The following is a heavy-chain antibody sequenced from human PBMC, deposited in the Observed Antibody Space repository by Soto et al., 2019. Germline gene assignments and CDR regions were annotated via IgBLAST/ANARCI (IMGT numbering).Heavy chain of an antibody. CDR1: GGSISSGDYY. V-gene: IGHV4-30-4*01. Sequence: SETLSLTCTVSGGSISSGDYYWSWIRQPPGEGLEWIGYIYYSGSTYYNPSLKSRVTILVDTSKNQFSLKLSSVTAADTAAYYCARVRYYDSSGYYSPHFDYWGQGTLVTVSS. D-gene: IGHD3-22*01. CDR3: ARVRYYDSSGYYSPHFDY. CDR2: IYYSGST. J-gene: IGHJ4*02.